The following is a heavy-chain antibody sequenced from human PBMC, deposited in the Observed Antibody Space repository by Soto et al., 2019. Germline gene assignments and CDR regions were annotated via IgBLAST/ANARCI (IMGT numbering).Heavy chain of an antibody. Sequence: PGGSLRLSCAASGFTFSSHAITWARQAPGKGLEWVSTISGSGDKTYYADSVKGRFTISRDNSKNTLSLQMNSLRAEDTAVYYCAKGGQSSWANMDDWGQGTTVTVSS. V-gene: IGHV3-23*01. D-gene: IGHD2-2*01. CDR1: GFTFSSHA. J-gene: IGHJ6*02. CDR3: AKGGQSSWANMDD. CDR2: ISGSGDKT.